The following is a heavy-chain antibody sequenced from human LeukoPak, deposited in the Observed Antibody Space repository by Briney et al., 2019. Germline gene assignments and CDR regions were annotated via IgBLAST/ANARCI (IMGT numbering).Heavy chain of an antibody. CDR2: IDPSDSYT. V-gene: IGHV5-10-1*01. CDR3: ARHESGYYGMDV. Sequence: GESLKISCKGSGYSFTSYWISWVRQMPGKGLEWMGRIDPSDSYTNYSPSFQGHVTISADKSISTACLQWSNLKASDTAMYYCARHESGYYGMDVWGKGTTVTVSS. CDR1: GYSFTSYW. J-gene: IGHJ6*04. D-gene: IGHD1-26*01.